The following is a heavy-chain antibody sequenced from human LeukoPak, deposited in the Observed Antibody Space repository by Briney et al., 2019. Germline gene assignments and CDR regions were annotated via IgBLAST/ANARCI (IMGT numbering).Heavy chain of an antibody. CDR3: ARVDYYYGMDV. Sequence: GGSLRLSCAASGFTFSSYAMSWVRQAPGKGLEWVSGISGYGGTTYHADSVKGRFTISRDNSKNTLYLQMNSLRAEDTAVYYCARVDYYYGMDVWGQGTTVTVSS. CDR1: GFTFSSYA. V-gene: IGHV3-23*01. CDR2: ISGYGGTT. J-gene: IGHJ6*02.